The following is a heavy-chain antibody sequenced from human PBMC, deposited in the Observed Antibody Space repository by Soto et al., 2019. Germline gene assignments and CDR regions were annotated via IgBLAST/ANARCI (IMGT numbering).Heavy chain of an antibody. Sequence: QLQLQESGSGLVKPSQTLSLTCAVSGDSISSGDYSWSWIRQPPGKGLECIGYFYDSGSTYYNPSLKSRVTISLDRSKNQFSLKLSSVTAADTAVYYCARGRTTLTYAFDYWGQGTLVTVSS. D-gene: IGHD4-17*01. V-gene: IGHV4-30-2*01. CDR1: GDSISSGDYS. CDR2: FYDSGST. J-gene: IGHJ4*02. CDR3: ARGRTTLTYAFDY.